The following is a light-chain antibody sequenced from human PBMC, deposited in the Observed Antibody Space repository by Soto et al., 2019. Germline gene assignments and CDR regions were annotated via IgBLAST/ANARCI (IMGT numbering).Light chain of an antibody. CDR1: QTINTW. Sequence: DIQVSQSPSTRSASVGERVTITCRASQTINTWLAWYQHKPGKAPNLLLYDASTLQPGVHSRFSGYSSGTEFTLTMSSLQPDDLPNYFCQQYPSFCPEGLSFGGGTKVEL. J-gene: IGKJ4*01. CDR3: QQYPSFCPEGLS. CDR2: DAS. V-gene: IGKV1-5*01.